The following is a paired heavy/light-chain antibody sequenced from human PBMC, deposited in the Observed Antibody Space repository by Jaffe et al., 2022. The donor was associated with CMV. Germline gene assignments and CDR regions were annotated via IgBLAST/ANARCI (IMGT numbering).Light chain of an antibody. CDR3: QQRSNWPRST. CDR1: QSVSSY. CDR2: DAS. J-gene: IGKJ4*01. Sequence: EIVLTQSPATLSLSPGERATLSCRASQSVSSYLAWYQQKPGQAPRLLIYDASNRATGIPARFSGSGSGTDFTLTISSLEPEDFAVYYCQQRSNWPRSTFGGGTKVEIK. V-gene: IGKV3-11*01.
Heavy chain of an antibody. D-gene: IGHD2-21*02. V-gene: IGHV3-23*01. CDR3: AKEEEVTWMGPYYYYGMDV. CDR2: ISGSGGST. Sequence: EVQLLESGGGLVQPGGSLRLSCAASGFTFSSYAMSWVRQAPGKGLEWVSAISGSGGSTYYADSVKGRFTISRDNSKNTLYLQMNSLRAEDTAVYYCAKEEEVTWMGPYYYYGMDVWGQGTTVTVSS. CDR1: GFTFSSYA. J-gene: IGHJ6*02.